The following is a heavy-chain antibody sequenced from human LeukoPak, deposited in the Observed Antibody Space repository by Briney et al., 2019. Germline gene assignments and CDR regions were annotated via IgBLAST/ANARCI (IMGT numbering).Heavy chain of an antibody. Sequence: SETLSLTCTVSGGSISGYYWSWIRQSPGKGLEWIGGISYSGSTKYNPSLQSRVTISVDTSKNQFSLKLSSVTAADTAVYYCASATYYDFWSGPPYYYYYMDVWGKGTTVTVSS. CDR2: ISYSGST. V-gene: IGHV4-59*01. D-gene: IGHD3-3*01. CDR3: ASATYYDFWSGPPYYYYYMDV. J-gene: IGHJ6*03. CDR1: GGSISGYY.